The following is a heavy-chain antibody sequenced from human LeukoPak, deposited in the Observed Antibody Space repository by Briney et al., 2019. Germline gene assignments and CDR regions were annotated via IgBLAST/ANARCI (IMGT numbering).Heavy chain of an antibody. D-gene: IGHD4-23*01. CDR2: ISGSGGTT. J-gene: IGHJ3*02. CDR3: ARDGGNSDAFDI. V-gene: IGHV3-23*01. Sequence: GGSLRLSCAASGFTFSNYGMSWVRQAPGRGLEWVSAISGSGGTTYYADSVKGRFTISRDNAKNSLYLQMNSLRAEDTAVYYCARDGGNSDAFDIWGQGTMVTVSS. CDR1: GFTFSNYG.